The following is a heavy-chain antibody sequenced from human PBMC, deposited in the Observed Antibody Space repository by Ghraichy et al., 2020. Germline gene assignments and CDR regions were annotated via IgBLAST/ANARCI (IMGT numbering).Heavy chain of an antibody. D-gene: IGHD1-1*01. V-gene: IGHV3-7*01. J-gene: IGHJ4*02. CDR1: GFTFSSSW. CDR2: IKQDGSEK. CDR3: ARVGELEHFDY. Sequence: GGSQRLSCAASGFTFSSSWMSWVRQAPGKGLEWVANIKQDGSEKYYVDSVKGRFTISIDNAKTSLYLQMNSLRAEDTAVYYCARVGELEHFDYWGQGTLVTVSS.